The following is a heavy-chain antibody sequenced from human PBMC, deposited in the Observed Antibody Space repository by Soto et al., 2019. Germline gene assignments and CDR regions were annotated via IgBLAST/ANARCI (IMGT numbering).Heavy chain of an antibody. V-gene: IGHV3-53*01. Sequence: GGSLRLSWTTSGFTVSSSHMSWVRQAPGKGLEWVSVIYSGGSSYYAVSVQGRFTISRDNSKNTVYLQMNSLRGEDTAMYYCARLGPYGSESYSFRYNWFDPWGQGTLVTVSS. CDR1: GFTVSSSH. J-gene: IGHJ5*02. CDR2: IYSGGSS. D-gene: IGHD3-10*01. CDR3: ARLGPYGSESYSFRYNWFDP.